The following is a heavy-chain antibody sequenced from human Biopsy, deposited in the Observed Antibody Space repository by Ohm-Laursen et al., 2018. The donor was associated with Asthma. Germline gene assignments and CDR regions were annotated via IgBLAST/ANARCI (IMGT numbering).Heavy chain of an antibody. V-gene: IGHV3-21*01. Sequence: SLRLSCTASGFTFSHCNMNGVRQAPGKGLEWVSSITDTSRYIKHADSVKGRFTISRDNAKNSLYLQMNSLRAEDTAVYYCARGGPELSTELHYWGPGTLVTVSS. CDR1: GFTFSHCN. J-gene: IGHJ4*02. CDR2: ITDTSRYI. D-gene: IGHD5/OR15-5a*01. CDR3: ARGGPELSTELHY.